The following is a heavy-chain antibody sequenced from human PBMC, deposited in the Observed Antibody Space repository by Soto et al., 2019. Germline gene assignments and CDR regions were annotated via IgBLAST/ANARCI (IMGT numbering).Heavy chain of an antibody. D-gene: IGHD1-1*01. Sequence: QVQLQESGPGLVKPSETLSLTCTVSGASFTSYYLSWIRQPPGKGLEWIGYIYYGEKTNYNPHLKIRVTISRATSKNQVFLRFTSVTAADTAMYYCARRRTERHNWFDPWGQGTLVTLSS. CDR1: GASFTSYY. V-gene: IGHV4-59*01. CDR3: ARRRTERHNWFDP. J-gene: IGHJ5*02. CDR2: IYYGEKT.